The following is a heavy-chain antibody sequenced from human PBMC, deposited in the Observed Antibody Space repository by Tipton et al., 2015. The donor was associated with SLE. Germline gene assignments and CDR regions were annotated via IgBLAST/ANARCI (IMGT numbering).Heavy chain of an antibody. J-gene: IGHJ6*02. CDR2: ISGSGGST. V-gene: IGHV3-23*01. CDR3: ARDYSSSSWYSYGMDV. D-gene: IGHD6-6*01. CDR1: GFTFSSYA. Sequence: GSLRLSCAASGFTFSSYAMSWVRQAPGKGLEWVSAISGSGGSTYYADSVKGRFTISRDNAKNSLYLQMNSLRAEDTAVYYCARDYSSSSWYSYGMDVWGQGTTVTVSS.